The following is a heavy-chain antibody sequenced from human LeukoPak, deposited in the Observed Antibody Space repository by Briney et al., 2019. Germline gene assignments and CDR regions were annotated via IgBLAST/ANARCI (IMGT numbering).Heavy chain of an antibody. V-gene: IGHV3-23*01. CDR1: GFTFSHHG. J-gene: IGHJ4*02. D-gene: IGHD3-22*01. CDR2: VGPSGVRT. CDR3: AKSSSGYYSPYYFDY. Sequence: GGSLRLSCAASGFTFSHHGMNWVRQAPGKGLEWVSGVGPSGVRTYYADSVKGRFTISRDNSKNTLYLQMNSLRAEDTAVYYCAKSSSGYYSPYYFDYWGQGTLVTVSS.